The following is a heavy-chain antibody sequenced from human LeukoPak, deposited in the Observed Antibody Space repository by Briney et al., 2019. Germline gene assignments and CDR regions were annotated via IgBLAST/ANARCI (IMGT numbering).Heavy chain of an antibody. CDR3: ARMATYYYDSPWAFDI. V-gene: IGHV2-70*11. D-gene: IGHD3-22*01. CDR1: GFSLSTSGMC. Sequence: SGPALVKPTQTLTLTCTFSGFSLSTSGMCVSWIRQPPGKALEWLARIDWDDDKYYSTSLKTRLTISKDTSKNQVVLTMTNMDPVDTATYYCARMATYYYDSPWAFDIWGQGTMVTVSS. CDR2: IDWDDDK. J-gene: IGHJ3*02.